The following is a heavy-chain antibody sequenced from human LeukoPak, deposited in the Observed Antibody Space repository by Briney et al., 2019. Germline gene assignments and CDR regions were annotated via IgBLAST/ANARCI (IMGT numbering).Heavy chain of an antibody. CDR3: ARDKKQAYYMDV. J-gene: IGHJ6*03. CDR2: IYSGGST. V-gene: IGHV3-66*01. D-gene: IGHD6-13*01. CDR1: GFTVSSNY. Sequence: GGSLRLSCAASGFTVSSNYMSWVRQAPGKGLEWVSVIYSGGSTYYADSVKGRSTISRDNSKNTLYLQMNSLRAEDTAVYYCARDKKQAYYMDVWGKGTTVTVSS.